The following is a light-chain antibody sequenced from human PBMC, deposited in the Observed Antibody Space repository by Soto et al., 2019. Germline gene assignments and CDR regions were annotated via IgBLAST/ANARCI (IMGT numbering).Light chain of an antibody. J-gene: IGLJ3*02. CDR3: ATRDNSLSRWV. CDR2: CND. Sequence: QSVLTQPPSASGTPGQRVTISCSGSSSNIGTNYEYWYKQLPGTAPKLLIYCNDQRPSGVPDRLSGSKSGTSPSLAISGLRSEDEAEYYCATRDNSLSRWVFGGGHKVTV. CDR1: SSNIGTNY. V-gene: IGLV1-47*02.